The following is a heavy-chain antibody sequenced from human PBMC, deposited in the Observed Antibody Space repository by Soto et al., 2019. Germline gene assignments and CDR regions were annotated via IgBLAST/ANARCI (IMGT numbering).Heavy chain of an antibody. V-gene: IGHV1-69*01. CDR2: IIPIFGTA. CDR1: GGTFSSYA. Sequence: QVQLVQSGAEVKKPGSSVKVSCKASGGTFSSYAISWVRQAPGQGLEWMGGIIPIFGTANYAQKFQGRVTITADESASTAYVELSSLRSEDTAVYYCARSLHGWPNTFTPFDYWRQGTLVTVSS. J-gene: IGHJ4*02. CDR3: ARSLHGWPNTFTPFDY. D-gene: IGHD2-15*01.